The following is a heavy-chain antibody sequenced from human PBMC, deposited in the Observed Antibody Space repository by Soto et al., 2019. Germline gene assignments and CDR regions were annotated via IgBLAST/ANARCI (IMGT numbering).Heavy chain of an antibody. CDR3: AKDISDYSDGSGYSNHDAFDI. V-gene: IGHV3-23*01. CDR2: ISGSGGST. Sequence: EVQLLESGGGLVQPGGSLRLSCAASGFTFSSYAMSWVRQAPGKGLEWVSAISGSGGSTYYADSVKGRFTISRDNAKNTLYLQMNSLRAEDTAVYYCAKDISDYSDGSGYSNHDAFDIWGQGTMVTVSS. D-gene: IGHD3-22*01. CDR1: GFTFSSYA. J-gene: IGHJ3*02.